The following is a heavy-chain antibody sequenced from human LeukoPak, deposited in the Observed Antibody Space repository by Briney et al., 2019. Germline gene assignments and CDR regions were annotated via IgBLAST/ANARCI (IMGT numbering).Heavy chain of an antibody. Sequence: ASVKVSCKASGYSFTNYDINWVRQAAGQGLEWMGWVNPNNGDAGFSQKFQGRVTLTSNTSLTTAYMELRSLRSDDTAVYYCARDYGSGSYFLDYWGQGTLVTVSS. CDR2: VNPNNGDA. CDR1: GYSFTNYD. J-gene: IGHJ4*02. V-gene: IGHV1-8*02. CDR3: ARDYGSGSYFLDY. D-gene: IGHD3-10*01.